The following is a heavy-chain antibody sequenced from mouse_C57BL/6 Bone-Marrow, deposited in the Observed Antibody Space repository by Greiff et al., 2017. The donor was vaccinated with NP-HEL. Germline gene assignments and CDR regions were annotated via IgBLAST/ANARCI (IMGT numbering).Heavy chain of an antibody. Sequence: EVKLVESGGGLVKPGGSLKLSCAASGFTFSSYAMSWVRQTPEKRLEWVATISDGGSYTYYPDNVKGRFTISRDNAKNNLYLQMSHLMSEDTAMYYCARDIPRYYYGSRGWYFDVWGTGTTVTVSS. CDR3: ARDIPRYYYGSRGWYFDV. CDR1: GFTFSSYA. D-gene: IGHD1-1*01. J-gene: IGHJ1*03. CDR2: ISDGGSYT. V-gene: IGHV5-4*01.